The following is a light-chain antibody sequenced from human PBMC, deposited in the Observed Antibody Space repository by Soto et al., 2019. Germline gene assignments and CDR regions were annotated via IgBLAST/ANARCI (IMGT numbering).Light chain of an antibody. J-gene: IGLJ1*01. V-gene: IGLV1-40*01. CDR3: QSYDSSPSGYV. CDR1: SSNVGAGYD. Sequence: QSVLTQPPSVSGAPGQMVTISCTGSSSNVGAGYDVHWYQQVPGTAPKLLIYANRNRPAGVPDRFSASKSDTSASLAITGLQAEDEADYYCQSYDSSPSGYVFGTGTKLTVL. CDR2: ANR.